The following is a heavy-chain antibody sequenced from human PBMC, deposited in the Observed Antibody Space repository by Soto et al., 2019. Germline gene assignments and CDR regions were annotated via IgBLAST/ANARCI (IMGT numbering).Heavy chain of an antibody. CDR2: IKDGGST. D-gene: IGHD2-15*01. V-gene: IGHV4-34*01. CDR1: GGSFTGYY. Sequence: QVQLQQWGAGLLKPSETLSLTCAVNGGSFTGYYWSWVRQPPGKGLEWIGEIKDGGSTNYSPSLRSRVTRSEDTAKKQFSLKVTSVTAADTAVYYCARGQEGVVATHWDQGTLVTVSS. J-gene: IGHJ4*02. CDR3: ARGQEGVVATH.